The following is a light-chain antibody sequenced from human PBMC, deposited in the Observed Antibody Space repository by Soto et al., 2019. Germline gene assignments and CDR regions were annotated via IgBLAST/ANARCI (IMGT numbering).Light chain of an antibody. CDR2: VGS. CDR3: QPGGNWPIT. CDR1: QCVCRS. Sequence: ASQCVCRSLPWYLQKPGQARRLLVYVGSNRAAGIPARFGHSGSGTDFTLTISSLEAEYFAVYFCQPGGNWPITFGRGTKVEIK. J-gene: IGKJ4*01. V-gene: IGKV3-11*01.